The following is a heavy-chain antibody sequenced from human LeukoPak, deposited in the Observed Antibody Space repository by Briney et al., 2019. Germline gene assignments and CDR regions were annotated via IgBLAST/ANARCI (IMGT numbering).Heavy chain of an antibody. CDR1: GFTFSTYN. J-gene: IGHJ4*02. CDR2: ITTSSSTI. V-gene: IGHV3-48*02. Sequence: GGSLRLSCAASGFTFSTYNMNWVRQAPGKGLEWVSYITTSSSTIYYADSVKGRFTIPRDNAKKSLYLQMNSLRDEDTAVYYCARDDSNYVSSPHTFDYWGQGTLVTVSS. CDR3: ARDDSNYVSSPHTFDY. D-gene: IGHD4-11*01.